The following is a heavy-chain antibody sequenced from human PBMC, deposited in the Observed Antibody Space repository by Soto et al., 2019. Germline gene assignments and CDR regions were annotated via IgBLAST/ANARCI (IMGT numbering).Heavy chain of an antibody. Sequence: QVQLVESGGGVVHPGTSLRVSCVGSGFTFRSYVIHWVRQAPGKGLECVALTSYDGSDKYYGDSVMGRFTISRDNSRNLVDLQMDSLRLEEAALYYCARWGTTGGLDVWGQGTLASVS. D-gene: IGHD3-16*01. V-gene: IGHV3-30*19. CDR2: TSYDGSDK. CDR3: ARWGTTGGLDV. CDR1: GFTFRSYV. J-gene: IGHJ1*01.